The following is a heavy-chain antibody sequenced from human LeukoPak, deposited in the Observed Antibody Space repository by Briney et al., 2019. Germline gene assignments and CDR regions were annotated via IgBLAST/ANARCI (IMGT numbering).Heavy chain of an antibody. D-gene: IGHD3-10*01. CDR3: ARMGTMVRGVDY. J-gene: IGHJ4*02. CDR2: IYYSGST. V-gene: IGHV4-39*07. CDR1: GGSISSSSYY. Sequence: SETLSLTCTVSGGSISSSSYYWGWIRQPPGKGLEWIGSIYYSGSTNYNPSLKSRVTISVDTSKNQFSLKLSSVTAADTAVYYCARMGTMVRGVDYWGQGTLVTVSS.